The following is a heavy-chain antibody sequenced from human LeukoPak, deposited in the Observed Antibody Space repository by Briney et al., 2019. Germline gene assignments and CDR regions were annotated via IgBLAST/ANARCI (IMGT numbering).Heavy chain of an antibody. D-gene: IGHD3-9*01. CDR1: GFTFSSYA. J-gene: IGHJ4*02. CDR2: INHSGST. Sequence: GSLRLSCAASGFTFSSYAMSWVRQPPGKGLEWIGEINHSGSTNYNPSLKSRVTISVDTSKNQFSLKLSSVTAADTAVYYCARRGLRYFDWLLYDYWGQGTLVTVSS. CDR3: ARRGLRYFDWLLYDY. V-gene: IGHV4-34*01.